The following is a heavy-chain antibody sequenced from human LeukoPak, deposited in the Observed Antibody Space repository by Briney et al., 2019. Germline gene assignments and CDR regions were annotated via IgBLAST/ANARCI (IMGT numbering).Heavy chain of an antibody. CDR3: AKGGKGEVTPFDY. Sequence: GGSLRLSCAASGFTFTSYSMNWVRQAPGKGLEWVSTISGGGGSTYYADSVKGRFTISRDNSKNTLYLQVNSLRAEDTAVYYCAKGGKGEVTPFDYWGQGTLVTVSS. CDR1: GFTFTSYS. J-gene: IGHJ4*02. CDR2: ISGGGGST. D-gene: IGHD3-16*01. V-gene: IGHV3-23*01.